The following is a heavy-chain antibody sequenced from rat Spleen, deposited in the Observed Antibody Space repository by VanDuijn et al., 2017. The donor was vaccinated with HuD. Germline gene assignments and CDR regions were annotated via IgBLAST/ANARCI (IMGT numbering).Heavy chain of an antibody. CDR3: ARPQRYYFDY. V-gene: IGHV5-19*01. CDR2: ISYDGRTT. Sequence: EVQLVESGGGLVQPGRSLKLSCAASGFTFSNYGMHWIRQAPTKGLEWVATISYDGRTTSYRGSVKGRFTISRDYAASTLFLQMDSLRSEDTATYYCARPQRYYFDYWGQGVMVTVSS. D-gene: IGHD3-4*01. CDR1: GFTFSNYG. J-gene: IGHJ2*01.